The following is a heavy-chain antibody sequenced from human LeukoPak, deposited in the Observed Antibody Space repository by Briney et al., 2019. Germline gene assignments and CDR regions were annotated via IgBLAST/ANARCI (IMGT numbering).Heavy chain of an antibody. J-gene: IGHJ5*02. CDR3: ARVSPDTATDYGWFDP. Sequence: TSSETLSLTCIVSGDSISLFYWSWIRQPPGKGLEWIGYIHYSGRTNYNPSLKSRVTMSLDTSKNHFSLKLRSVTAADTAVYYCARVSPDTATDYGWFDPWGQGSLVIVSS. CDR2: IHYSGRT. V-gene: IGHV4-59*01. D-gene: IGHD5-18*01. CDR1: GDSISLFY.